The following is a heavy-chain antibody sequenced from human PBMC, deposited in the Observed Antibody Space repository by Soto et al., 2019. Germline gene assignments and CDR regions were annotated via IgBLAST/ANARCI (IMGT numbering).Heavy chain of an antibody. Sequence: QVQLQESGPGLVKPSQTLSLTCTVSGASIISGDYFWSWIRQPPGKGLESIASTSYSGTTYYNPSLMSRITISIDSSKSQFSLELSSVTAADTAVYYCARGAYGVAVLYWGQGTLVTVSS. D-gene: IGHD4-17*01. CDR3: ARGAYGVAVLY. CDR1: GASIISGDYF. CDR2: TSYSGTT. J-gene: IGHJ4*02. V-gene: IGHV4-30-4*01.